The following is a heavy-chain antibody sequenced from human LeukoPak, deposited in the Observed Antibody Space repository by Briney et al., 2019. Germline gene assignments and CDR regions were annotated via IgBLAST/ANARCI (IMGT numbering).Heavy chain of an antibody. Sequence: GGSLRPACAASGFTFSSYSMNWVRQAPGKGLEWVSSISSSSSYIYYADSVKGRFTISRDNAKNSLYLQMNSLRAEDTAVYYCARDRYYDSSGYYSFDYWGQGTLVTVSS. D-gene: IGHD3-22*01. CDR2: ISSSSSYI. CDR1: GFTFSSYS. J-gene: IGHJ4*02. CDR3: ARDRYYDSSGYYSFDY. V-gene: IGHV3-21*01.